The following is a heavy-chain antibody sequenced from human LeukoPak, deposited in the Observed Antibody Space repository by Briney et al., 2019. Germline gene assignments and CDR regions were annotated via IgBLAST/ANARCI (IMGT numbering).Heavy chain of an antibody. CDR3: ARGMAVAGIYMY. V-gene: IGHV1-18*01. CDR2: ISGYSVNT. D-gene: IGHD6-19*01. J-gene: IGHJ4*02. CDR1: GYTFTTYG. Sequence: GASVKVSCTASGYTFTTYGISWVRQAPGQGLEWMGWISGYSVNTKYSQKLQGRVTVTKDTSTSTAYMELRSLRSDDTAVYYCARGMAVAGIYMYWGQGTLVTVSS.